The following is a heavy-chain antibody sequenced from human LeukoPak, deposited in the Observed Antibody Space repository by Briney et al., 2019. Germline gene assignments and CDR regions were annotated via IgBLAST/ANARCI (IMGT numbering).Heavy chain of an antibody. CDR2: VTNNGGRT. Sequence: GGSLRLSCAASGFTFSTYPMTWVRQAPGKGLEWVSLVTNNGGRTFYADSVKGRFTISRDNSKDTLYLQMNSLRAEDTAVYYCAKDRVPYCSGGSCYSADYWGQGTLVTVSS. J-gene: IGHJ4*02. D-gene: IGHD2-15*01. V-gene: IGHV3-23*01. CDR1: GFTFSTYP. CDR3: AKDRVPYCSGGSCYSADY.